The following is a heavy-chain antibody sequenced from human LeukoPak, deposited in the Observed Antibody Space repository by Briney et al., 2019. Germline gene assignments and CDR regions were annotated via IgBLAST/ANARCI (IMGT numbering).Heavy chain of an antibody. V-gene: IGHV4-34*01. CDR2: INHSGST. J-gene: IGHJ6*02. CDR3: ARWGSGLYYYYGMDV. D-gene: IGHD6-25*01. Sequence: SETLSLTCAVYGGSFSGYYWSWIRQPPEKGLEWIGEINHSGSTNYNPSLKSRVTISVDTSKNQFSLKLSSVTAADTAVYYCARWGSGLYYYYGMDVWGQGTTVTVSS. CDR1: GGSFSGYY.